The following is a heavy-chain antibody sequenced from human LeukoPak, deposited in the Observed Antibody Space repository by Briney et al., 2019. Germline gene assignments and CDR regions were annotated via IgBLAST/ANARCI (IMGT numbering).Heavy chain of an antibody. J-gene: IGHJ3*02. D-gene: IGHD1-26*01. CDR1: GYSISSGYY. Sequence: SETLSLTCSVSGYSISSGYYWGWFRQPPGKGLEWIASFYHSGSTYYNPSLKSRVTISVDTSKNQFSLKLSSVTAADTAVYYCARSRGTYYEAFDIWGQGTVVTVSS. CDR2: FYHSGST. V-gene: IGHV4-38-2*02. CDR3: ARSRGTYYEAFDI.